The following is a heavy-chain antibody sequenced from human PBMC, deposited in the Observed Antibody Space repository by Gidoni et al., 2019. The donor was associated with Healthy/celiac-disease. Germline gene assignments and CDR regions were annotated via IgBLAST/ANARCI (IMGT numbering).Heavy chain of an antibody. Sequence: EVQLVESGGGLVKPGGSLRLSCAASGFTFSSYSMNWVRQAPGKGLEWVSSISSSSSYIYYADSVKGRFTISRDNAKNSLYLQMNSLRAEDTAVYYCARGDVYSGYLFDYWGQGTLVTVSS. V-gene: IGHV3-21*01. CDR2: ISSSSSYI. J-gene: IGHJ4*02. CDR3: ARGDVYSGYLFDY. D-gene: IGHD5-12*01. CDR1: GFTFSSYS.